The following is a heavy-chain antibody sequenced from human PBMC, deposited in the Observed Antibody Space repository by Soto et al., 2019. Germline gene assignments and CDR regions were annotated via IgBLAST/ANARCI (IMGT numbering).Heavy chain of an antibody. CDR1: GFTFSSYD. CDR2: ISSNGGTT. D-gene: IGHD1-26*01. Sequence: EVPLAESGGGMVQPGGSLRLSCVASGFTFSSYDMHWVRQAPGKGLEYVSSISSNGGTTYYGNSVKGRFTISRDNSKNTLYLQMGSLRAEDMAVYYCVRGVAGSYAYWGQGTLVTVSS. J-gene: IGHJ4*02. V-gene: IGHV3-64*01. CDR3: VRGVAGSYAY.